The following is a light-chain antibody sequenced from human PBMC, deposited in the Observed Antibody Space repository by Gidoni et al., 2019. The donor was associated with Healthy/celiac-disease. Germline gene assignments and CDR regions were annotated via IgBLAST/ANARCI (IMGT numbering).Light chain of an antibody. J-gene: IGKJ2*01. CDR3: QQYNNWPL. Sequence: DIVMTQSPATLSVSPGDSATLSRRASQSVSSNLAWYQQKPGQAPRLLIYGASTRATGIPARFSGSGSGTEFTLTSSSLQSEDVAVYYCQQYNNWPLFGQGTKLEIK. CDR2: GAS. CDR1: QSVSSN. V-gene: IGKV3-15*01.